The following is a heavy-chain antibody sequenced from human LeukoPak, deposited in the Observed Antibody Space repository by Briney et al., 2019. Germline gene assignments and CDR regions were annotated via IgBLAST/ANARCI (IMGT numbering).Heavy chain of an antibody. CDR2: IRTKARGGTP. CDR3: TKSNSHDAFDI. Sequence: GGSLRLSCTASGFTFGDYPINWARQAPGKGLEWVSLIRTKARGGTPEYAASVKGRFSISRDDSKSIAYLQMNSLKTEDTALYYCTKSNSHDAFDIWGQGTMVTVSS. CDR1: GFTFGDYP. J-gene: IGHJ3*02. V-gene: IGHV3-49*04. D-gene: IGHD4-23*01.